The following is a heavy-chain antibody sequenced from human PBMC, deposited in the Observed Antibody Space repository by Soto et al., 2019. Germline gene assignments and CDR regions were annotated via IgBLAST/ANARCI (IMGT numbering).Heavy chain of an antibody. V-gene: IGHV4-31*03. Sequence: PSETLSLTCTVSGGSISSGDYWIWIRHQPVKGLDWIGYIYYSGNTYYNPSLKSRVSISLDKSKSQFSLKLDSVTAADTAVYYCARDDPVALGVPSSMDVGVKGSTVT. CDR3: ARDDPVALGVPSSMDV. CDR1: GGSISSGDY. J-gene: IGHJ6*04. D-gene: IGHD2-15*01. CDR2: IYYSGNT.